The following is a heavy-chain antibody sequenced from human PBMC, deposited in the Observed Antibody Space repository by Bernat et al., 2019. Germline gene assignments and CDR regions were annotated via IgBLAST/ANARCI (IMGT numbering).Heavy chain of an antibody. Sequence: EVQLVESGGGVVRPGGSLRLSCAASGFTFDDYGMSWVRQAPGKGLEWVSGINWNSGSTGYADSVKGRFTISRDNAKNSLYLQMNSLRAEDTALYYCAGGIRKGLWFGEDPLDDYWGQGTLVTVSS. CDR2: INWNSGST. CDR1: GFTFDDYG. J-gene: IGHJ4*02. V-gene: IGHV3-20*04. CDR3: AGGIRKGLWFGEDPLDDY. D-gene: IGHD3-10*01.